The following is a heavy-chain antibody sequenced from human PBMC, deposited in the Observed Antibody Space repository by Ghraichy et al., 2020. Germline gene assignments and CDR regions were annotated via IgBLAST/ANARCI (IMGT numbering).Heavy chain of an antibody. CDR1: GGSISSSSYY. CDR3: ARHHGSSWYYYYYYMDV. D-gene: IGHD6-13*01. CDR2: IYYSGST. J-gene: IGHJ6*03. Sequence: SETLSLTCTVSGGSISSSSYYWGWIRQPPGKGLEWIGSIYYSGSTYYNPSLKSRVTISVDTSKNQFSLKLSSVTAADTAVYYCARHHGSSWYYYYYYMDVWGKGTTVTVSS. V-gene: IGHV4-39*01.